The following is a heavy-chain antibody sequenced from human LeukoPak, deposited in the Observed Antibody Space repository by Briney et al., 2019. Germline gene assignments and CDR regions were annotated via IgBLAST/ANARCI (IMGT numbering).Heavy chain of an antibody. V-gene: IGHV3-11*01. J-gene: IGHJ3*02. CDR2: ISSSGSTI. Sequence: GGSLRLSCAASGFTFSDYYMSWIRQAPGKGLEWVSYISSSGSTIYYADSVKGRFTISRDNAKNSLYLQMNSLRAEDTAVYYCARDYDYVWGSYEEGAFDIWGQGTMVTVSS. CDR3: ARDYDYVWGSYEEGAFDI. CDR1: GFTFSDYY. D-gene: IGHD3-16*01.